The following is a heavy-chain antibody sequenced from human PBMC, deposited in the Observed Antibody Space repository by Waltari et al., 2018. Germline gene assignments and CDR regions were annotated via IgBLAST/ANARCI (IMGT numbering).Heavy chain of an antibody. D-gene: IGHD6-13*01. CDR2: ISWNSGSI. Sequence: EVQLVESGGGLVQPGRSLRLSCAASGFTFDAYAMHWVRQAPGTGLEWVSGISWNSGSIGYADSVKGRFTISRDNAKNSLYLQMNSLRAEDTALYYCAKDMGAAAGLHYYYYGMDVWGQGTTVTVSS. CDR3: AKDMGAAAGLHYYYYGMDV. J-gene: IGHJ6*02. V-gene: IGHV3-9*01. CDR1: GFTFDAYA.